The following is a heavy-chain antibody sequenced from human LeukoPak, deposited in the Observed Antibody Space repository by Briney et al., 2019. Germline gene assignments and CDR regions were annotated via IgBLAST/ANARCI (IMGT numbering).Heavy chain of an antibody. CDR1: GYTFTSYA. Sequence: GASVKVSCKASGYTFTSYAMHWVRQAPGQRLEWMGWINAGNGNTKYSQKFRGRVTITRDTSASTAYMELSSLRSEDTAVYYCAMGSIGELLSLFYWGQGTLVTVSS. CDR2: INAGNGNT. V-gene: IGHV1-3*01. CDR3: AMGSIGELLSLFY. J-gene: IGHJ4*02. D-gene: IGHD3-10*01.